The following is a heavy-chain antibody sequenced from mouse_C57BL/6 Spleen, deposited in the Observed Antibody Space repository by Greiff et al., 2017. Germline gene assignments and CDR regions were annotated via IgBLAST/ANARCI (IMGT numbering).Heavy chain of an antibody. J-gene: IGHJ3*01. V-gene: IGHV1-64*01. Sequence: QVQLQQPGAELVKPGASVKLSCKASGYTFTSYWMHWVKQRPGQGLEWIGMIHPNSGSTNYNEKFKSKATLTVDKSSSTAYMQLSSLTSEDSAVYYCARDGDDDDAWFAYWGQGTLVTVSA. D-gene: IGHD2-4*01. CDR2: IHPNSGST. CDR3: ARDGDDDDAWFAY. CDR1: GYTFTSYW.